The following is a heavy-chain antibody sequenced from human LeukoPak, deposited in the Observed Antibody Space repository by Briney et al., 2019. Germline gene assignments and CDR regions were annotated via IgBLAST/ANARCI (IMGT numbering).Heavy chain of an antibody. J-gene: IGHJ4*02. Sequence: SGGSLRLSCAASGFTFSSYWMNWVRQAPGKGREWVANIKQDGSEKYYVGSVKGRFTISRDNATNPLYLQMNDLKAEDTAVYYCARDSDWAFDYWGQGSLVTVSS. D-gene: IGHD3-9*01. V-gene: IGHV3-7*01. CDR3: ARDSDWAFDY. CDR2: IKQDGSEK. CDR1: GFTFSSYW.